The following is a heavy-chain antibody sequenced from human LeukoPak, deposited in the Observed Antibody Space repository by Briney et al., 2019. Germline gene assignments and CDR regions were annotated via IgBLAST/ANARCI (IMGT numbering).Heavy chain of an antibody. D-gene: IGHD3-22*01. CDR3: AKSPTPMNYYDSSGYYSGGWFDY. V-gene: IGHV3-23*01. Sequence: GGSLRLSCAASGFTFSSYATSWVRQAPGKGLEWVSAISGSGGSTYYADSVKGRFTISRDNSKNTLYLQMNSLRAEDTAVYYCAKSPTPMNYYDSSGYYSGGWFDYWGQGTLVTVSS. CDR1: GFTFSSYA. CDR2: ISGSGGST. J-gene: IGHJ4*02.